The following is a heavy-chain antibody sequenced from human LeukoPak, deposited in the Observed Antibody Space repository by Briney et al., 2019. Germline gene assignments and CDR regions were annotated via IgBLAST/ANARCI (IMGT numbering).Heavy chain of an antibody. J-gene: IGHJ4*02. CDR1: GGSFSGYY. V-gene: IGHV4-34*01. D-gene: IGHD5-12*01. Sequence: SETLSLTCAVYGGSFSGYYWSWIRQPPGKGLEWIGEISHSGSTNYNPSLKSRVTISVDTSKNQFALKLSSVTAADTAVYYCAAQYSGYVRLDYWGQGTLVTVSS. CDR2: ISHSGST. CDR3: AAQYSGYVRLDY.